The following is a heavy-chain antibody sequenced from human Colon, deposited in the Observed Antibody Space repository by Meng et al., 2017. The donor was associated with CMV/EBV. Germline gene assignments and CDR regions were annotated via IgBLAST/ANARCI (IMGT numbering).Heavy chain of an antibody. CDR3: AKEFPSLKLVPYHYYAMDV. J-gene: IGHJ6*02. CDR1: GSTPTTHG. V-gene: IGHV3-30*02. Sequence: GGSLTPSCAVSGSTPTTHGMHWVRQAPGKGLEWVAFIAYDGSKTLHADSVKGRFTIPRDKSNNTLYLQMNSLRPDDTAVYYCAKEFPSLKLVPYHYYAMDVWGQGTTVTVSS. D-gene: IGHD3-9*01. CDR2: IAYDGSKT.